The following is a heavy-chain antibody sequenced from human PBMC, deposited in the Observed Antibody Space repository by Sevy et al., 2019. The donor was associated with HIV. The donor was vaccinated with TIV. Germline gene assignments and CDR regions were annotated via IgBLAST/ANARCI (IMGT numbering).Heavy chain of an antibody. J-gene: IGHJ4*02. CDR3: ARELGIAVAGTGGDY. CDR1: GYSFTSYW. D-gene: IGHD6-19*01. Sequence: GESLKISCKGSGYSFTSYWIGWVRQMPGKGLEWIGIIYPGDSDTRYSPSFQGQVTISADKSISTAYLQWSSLKASDTAMYYCARELGIAVAGTGGDYWGQGTLVTVSS. V-gene: IGHV5-51*01. CDR2: IYPGDSDT.